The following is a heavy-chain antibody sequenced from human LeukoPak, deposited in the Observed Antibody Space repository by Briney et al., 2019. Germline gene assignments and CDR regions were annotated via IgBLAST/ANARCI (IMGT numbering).Heavy chain of an antibody. V-gene: IGHV3-23*01. D-gene: IGHD3-16*02. Sequence: GGSLRLSCAPSGFTFSTYAMSWVRQAPGKGLEWVSSISVSGGDTYYADSVKGRFTISRDNSKNTLDLQMNSVRAEDTAVYYCAKDRGGIATANGFDSWGQGTLVTVSS. CDR1: GFTFSTYA. CDR2: ISVSGGDT. J-gene: IGHJ5*01. CDR3: AKDRGGIATANGFDS.